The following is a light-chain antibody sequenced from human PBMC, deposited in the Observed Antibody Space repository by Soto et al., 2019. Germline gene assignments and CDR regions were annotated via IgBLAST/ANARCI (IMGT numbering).Light chain of an antibody. J-gene: IGLJ3*02. Sequence: QSVLTQPPSVSGAPGQRVTISCTGSSSNIGAGYDVHWYQQLPGTAPKLLIYGNSNRPSGVPDRFSGSKSGTSASLAITGLQAEDEADYYCQSYDSSLSGWVFGGGTKPTGL. CDR3: QSYDSSLSGWV. CDR1: SSNIGAGYD. V-gene: IGLV1-40*01. CDR2: GNS.